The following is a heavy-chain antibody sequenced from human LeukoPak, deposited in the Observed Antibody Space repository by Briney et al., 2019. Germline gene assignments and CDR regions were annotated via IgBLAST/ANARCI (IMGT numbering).Heavy chain of an antibody. V-gene: IGHV1-69*13. Sequence: ASVKVSCKASGGTFSSYAISWVRQAPGQGLEWMGGIIPIYGTANYAQKFQGRVTITADESTSTAYMELSSLRSEDTAVYYCARVEKYYYDSSGWPLNAFDIWGQGTMVTVSS. D-gene: IGHD3-22*01. CDR3: ARVEKYYYDSSGWPLNAFDI. CDR2: IIPIYGTA. J-gene: IGHJ3*02. CDR1: GGTFSSYA.